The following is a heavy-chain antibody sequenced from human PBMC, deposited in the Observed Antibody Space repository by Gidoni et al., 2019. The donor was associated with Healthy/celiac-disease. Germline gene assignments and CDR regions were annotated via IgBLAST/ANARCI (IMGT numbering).Heavy chain of an antibody. CDR2: ISGSGGST. CDR3: AKDRGGRIVVVIPDY. Sequence: WVSAISGSGGSTSYADSVQGRFTISRANSKNTLYLQMNSLSAEDTAVSYCAKDRGGRIVVVIPDYWGQGTLVTVSS. V-gene: IGHV3-23*01. J-gene: IGHJ4*02. D-gene: IGHD3-22*01.